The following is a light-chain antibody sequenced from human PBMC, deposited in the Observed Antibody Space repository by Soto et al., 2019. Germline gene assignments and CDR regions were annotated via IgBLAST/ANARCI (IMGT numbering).Light chain of an antibody. CDR3: QQSYGAPIT. CDR2: SAS. J-gene: IGKJ5*01. V-gene: IGKV1-39*01. Sequence: DIRMTQSPSSLSASVGDTVTITCRASQSISSHLNWYQQKPGKAPKLLIRSASSLQSGVPSRFSGSGSGTDFTLSITSLQPEDFATYYCQQSYGAPITFGQGTRLEIK. CDR1: QSISSH.